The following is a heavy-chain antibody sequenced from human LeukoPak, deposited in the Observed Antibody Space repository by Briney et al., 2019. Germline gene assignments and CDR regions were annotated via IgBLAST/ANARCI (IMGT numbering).Heavy chain of an antibody. CDR2: INHSGST. D-gene: IGHD6-19*01. Sequence: SETLSLTCAVYGGSFSGYYWSWIRQPPGKGLEWIGEINHSGSTNYNPSLKSRVTISVDTSKNQFSLKLSSATAADTAVYYCARGPHRSSGWPQPIFWGQGTMVTVSS. V-gene: IGHV4-34*01. CDR1: GGSFSGYY. CDR3: ARGPHRSSGWPQPIF. J-gene: IGHJ3*01.